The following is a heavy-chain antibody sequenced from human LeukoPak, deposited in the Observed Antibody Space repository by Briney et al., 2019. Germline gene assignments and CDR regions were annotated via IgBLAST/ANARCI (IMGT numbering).Heavy chain of an antibody. CDR2: INHSGST. Sequence: TSETLSLTRAVYGGSFSGYYWSWIRQPPGKGLEWIGEINHSGSTNYNPSLKSRVTISVDTSKNQFSLKLSSVTAADTAVYYCARGGNFQHWGQGTLVTVSS. J-gene: IGHJ1*01. V-gene: IGHV4-34*01. CDR1: GGSFSGYY. D-gene: IGHD3-10*01. CDR3: ARGGNFQH.